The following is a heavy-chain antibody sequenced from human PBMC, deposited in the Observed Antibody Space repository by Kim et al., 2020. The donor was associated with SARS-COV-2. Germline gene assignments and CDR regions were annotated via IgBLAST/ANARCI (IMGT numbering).Heavy chain of an antibody. D-gene: IGHD6-13*01. V-gene: IGHV1-8*01. CDR3: ATAPPSAGTGEDY. Sequence: ASVKVSCKASGYTFTSYDINWVRQATGQGLEWMGWMNPNSGNTGYAQKFQGRVTMTRNTSISTAYMELSSLRSEDTAVYYCATAPPSAGTGEDYWGQGTLVTVSS. CDR1: GYTFTSYD. J-gene: IGHJ4*02. CDR2: MNPNSGNT.